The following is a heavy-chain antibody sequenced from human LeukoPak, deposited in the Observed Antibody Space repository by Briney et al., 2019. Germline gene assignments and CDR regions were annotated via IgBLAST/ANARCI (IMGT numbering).Heavy chain of an antibody. V-gene: IGHV1-18*01. CDR3: ARDYYDYVWGSLNYFDY. CDR1: GYTFTSYG. J-gene: IGHJ4*02. CDR2: ISAYNGNT. D-gene: IGHD3-16*01. Sequence: GASVKVSCKASGYTFTSYGISWVRQAPGQGLEWMGWISAYNGNTNYAQKLQGRVTMTTDKSTSTAYMELRSLRSDDTAVCYCARDYYDYVWGSLNYFDYWGQGTLVTVSS.